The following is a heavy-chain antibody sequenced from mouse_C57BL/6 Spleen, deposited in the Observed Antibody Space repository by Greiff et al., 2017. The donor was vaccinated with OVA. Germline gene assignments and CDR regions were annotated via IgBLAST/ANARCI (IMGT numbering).Heavy chain of an antibody. CDR2: IYPGDGDT. V-gene: IGHV1-82*01. J-gene: IGHJ2*01. Sequence: VQLQQSGPELVKPGASVKISCKASGYAFSSSWMNWVKQRPGKGLEWIGRIYPGDGDTNYNGKFKGKATLTADKSSSTAYMQLSSLTSEDSAVYFCARGGDYDGDDYWGQGTTLTVSS. D-gene: IGHD2-3*01. CDR3: ARGGDYDGDDY. CDR1: GYAFSSSW.